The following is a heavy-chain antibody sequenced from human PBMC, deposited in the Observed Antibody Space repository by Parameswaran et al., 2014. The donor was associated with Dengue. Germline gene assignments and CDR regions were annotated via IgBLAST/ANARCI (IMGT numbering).Heavy chain of an antibody. CDR3: ARVLGSLGDYDFPLAY. J-gene: IGHJ4*02. Sequence: WIRQPQEGLEWVAVISYDGSNKYYADSVKGRFTISRDNSKNTLYLQMNSLRAEDTAVYYCARVLGSLGDYDFPLAYWGQGTLVTVSS. CDR2: ISYDGSNK. D-gene: IGHD4-17*01. V-gene: IGHV3-30-3*01.